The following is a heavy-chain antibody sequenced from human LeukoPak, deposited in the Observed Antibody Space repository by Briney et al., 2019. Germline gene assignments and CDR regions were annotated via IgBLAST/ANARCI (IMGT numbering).Heavy chain of an antibody. V-gene: IGHV1-2*02. J-gene: IGHJ4*02. CDR3: ARDSNFDY. CDR1: GYTFTGYY. Sequence: ASVTVSCKASGYTFTGYYTHWVRQAPGQGLGWMGWINPNSGGTNYAQKFQGRVTMTRDTSISTAYMELSRLRSDDTAVYYCARDSNFDYWGQGTLVTVSS. CDR2: INPNSGGT.